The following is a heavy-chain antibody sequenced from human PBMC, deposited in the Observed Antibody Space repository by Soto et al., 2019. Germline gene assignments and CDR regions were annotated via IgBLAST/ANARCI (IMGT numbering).Heavy chain of an antibody. J-gene: IGHJ4*02. CDR2: IWYDGSNK. CDR1: GFTFSSYG. D-gene: IGHD5-12*01. CDR3: ASIMGDGYNWYYFDY. Sequence: ESGGGVVQPGRSLRLSCAASGFTFSSYGMHWVRQAPGKGLEWVAVIWYDGSNKYYADSVKGRFTISRDNSKNTLYLQMNSLRAEDTAVYYCASIMGDGYNWYYFDYWGQGTLVTVSS. V-gene: IGHV3-33*01.